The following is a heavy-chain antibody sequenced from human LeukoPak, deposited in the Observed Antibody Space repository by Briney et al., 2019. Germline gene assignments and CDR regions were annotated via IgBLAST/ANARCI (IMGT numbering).Heavy chain of an antibody. D-gene: IGHD2-21*02. V-gene: IGHV1-18*01. CDR2: ISGYNGNT. J-gene: IGHJ2*01. CDR3: ARGLGVVTAQSEQPKPRYFDL. CDR1: GYTFISYG. Sequence: ASVKVSCKASGYTFISYGISWVRQAPGQGLEWMGWISGYNGNTNYAQILQGRVTMTTDTSTSTAYMELRSLRSDDTAVYYCARGLGVVTAQSEQPKPRYFDLWGRGTQVTVSS.